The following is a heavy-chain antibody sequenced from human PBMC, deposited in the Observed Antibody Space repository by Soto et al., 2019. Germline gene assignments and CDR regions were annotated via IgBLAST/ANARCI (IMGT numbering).Heavy chain of an antibody. CDR1: GFTFSSYA. D-gene: IGHD3-22*01. V-gene: IGHV3-23*01. J-gene: IGHJ4*02. CDR3: AKDISPYDSSGYYYFGDY. Sequence: GGSLRLSCAASGFTFSSYAMSWVRQAPGKGLEWVSAISGSGGSTYYADSVKGRFTISRDNSKNTLYLQMNSLRAEDTAVYYCAKDISPYDSSGYYYFGDYWGQGTLVTVSS. CDR2: ISGSGGST.